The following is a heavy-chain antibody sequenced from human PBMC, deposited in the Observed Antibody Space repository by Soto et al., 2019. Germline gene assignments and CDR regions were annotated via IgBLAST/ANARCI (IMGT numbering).Heavy chain of an antibody. Sequence: ASVKVSCKASGYTFTSYYMHWVRQAPGQGLEWMGIINPSGGSTSYAQKFQGRVTMTRDTSTSTVYMELSSLRSEDTAVYYCAGSSTGTTPYYYYGMDVWGQGTTVTVSS. V-gene: IGHV1-46*01. CDR2: INPSGGST. CDR3: AGSSTGTTPYYYYGMDV. CDR1: GYTFTSYY. D-gene: IGHD1-1*01. J-gene: IGHJ6*02.